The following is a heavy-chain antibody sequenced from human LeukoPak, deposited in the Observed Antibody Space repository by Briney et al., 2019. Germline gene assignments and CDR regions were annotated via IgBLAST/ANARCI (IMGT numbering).Heavy chain of an antibody. Sequence: GGSLRLSCAASGFTVSSNYMSWVRQAPGKGLEWVSVIYSGGSTYYADSVKGRFTISRDNSKNTLYLQMNSLRAEDTAVYYCARDHGSSGWYENAFDIWGQGTMVTVSS. CDR2: IYSGGST. J-gene: IGHJ3*02. CDR1: GFTVSSNY. D-gene: IGHD6-19*01. CDR3: ARDHGSSGWYENAFDI. V-gene: IGHV3-66*01.